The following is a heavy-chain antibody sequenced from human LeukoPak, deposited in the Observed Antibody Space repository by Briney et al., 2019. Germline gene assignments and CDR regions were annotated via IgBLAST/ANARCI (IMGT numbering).Heavy chain of an antibody. D-gene: IGHD6-6*01. CDR1: GFTFSSYG. CDR3: AKVLVPYSSSSRALDAFDI. CDR2: IRYDGSNK. J-gene: IGHJ3*02. Sequence: PGGSLRLSCAASGFTFSSYGMHWVRQAPSKGLEWVAFIRYDGSNKYYADSVKGRFTISRDNSKNTLYLQMNSLRAEDTAVYYCAKVLVPYSSSSRALDAFDIWGQGTMVTVSS. V-gene: IGHV3-30*02.